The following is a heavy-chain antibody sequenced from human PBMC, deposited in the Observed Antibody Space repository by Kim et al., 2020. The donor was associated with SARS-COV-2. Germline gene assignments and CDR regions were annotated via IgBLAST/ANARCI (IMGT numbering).Heavy chain of an antibody. CDR1: YW. D-gene: IGHD2-21*01. V-gene: IGHV5-51*01. CDR2: IYPGDSDT. Sequence: YWIGWVGQMPGKGLEWMGIIYPGDSDTRYSPSFQGQVTISADKSISTAYLQWSSLKASDTAMYYCARSTPLAYCGGDCYSRFDYWGQGTLAT. CDR3: ARSTPLAYCGGDCYSRFDY. J-gene: IGHJ4*02.